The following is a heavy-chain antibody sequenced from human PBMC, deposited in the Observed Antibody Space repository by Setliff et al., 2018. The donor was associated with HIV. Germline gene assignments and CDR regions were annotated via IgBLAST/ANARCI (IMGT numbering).Heavy chain of an antibody. V-gene: IGHV4-39*01. J-gene: IGHJ5*02. CDR1: GDSIFTSTYY. CDR3: ARLGRPYSGQGWFDP. Sequence: VSGDSIFTSTYYWGWIRQPPGKRLEWIGSIYYSGNTYYNPSLKSRVTISVDTSKNQFFLNLSSATATDSAVYYCARLGRPYSGQGWFDPWGQGTLVTVSS. CDR2: IYYSGNT. D-gene: IGHD5-12*01.